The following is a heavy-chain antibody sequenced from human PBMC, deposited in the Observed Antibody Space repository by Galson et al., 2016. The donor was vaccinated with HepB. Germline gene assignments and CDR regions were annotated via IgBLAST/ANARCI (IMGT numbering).Heavy chain of an antibody. Sequence: SETLSLTCTVYGGSFSDYLWTWIRQPPGKGLEWIAEINHRGNTNYKPYLKSRLTISVDTFKNHFSLKLSSVTAADTAVYYCASVVGFCSGGSCRFHWGQGTMVTGSS. V-gene: IGHV4-34*01. CDR1: GGSFSDYL. CDR3: ASVVGFCSGGSCRFH. J-gene: IGHJ3*01. D-gene: IGHD2-15*01. CDR2: INHRGNT.